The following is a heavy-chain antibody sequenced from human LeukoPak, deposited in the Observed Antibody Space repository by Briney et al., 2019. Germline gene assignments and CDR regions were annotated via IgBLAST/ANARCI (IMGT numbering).Heavy chain of an antibody. CDR1: GFTFRDHY. J-gene: IGHJ4*02. CDR2: ISNDGTTI. V-gene: IGHV3-11*04. Sequence: PGGSLRLSCAASGFTFRDHYMSWIRQAPGKGLEWVSYISNDGTTINYADSVKGRFTVSRDNAKNSMYLQMNGLRVEDTAVYYCVRTARLSDYWGQGTLVTVSS. CDR3: VRTARLSDY. D-gene: IGHD6-6*01.